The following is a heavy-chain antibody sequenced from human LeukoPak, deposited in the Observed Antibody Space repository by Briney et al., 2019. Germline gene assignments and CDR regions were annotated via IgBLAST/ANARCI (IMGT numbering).Heavy chain of an antibody. D-gene: IGHD3-22*01. CDR3: ARGGRYDSSGYSWN. V-gene: IGHV1-46*01. CDR2: INPNYGDT. J-gene: IGHJ4*02. Sequence: GASVKVSCKASGYSFISYYIHWVRQAPGQGLDWLGIINPNYGDTKDAERFQGRLIMTRDTSTNTVYMELSSLRPEDTAVYYCARGGRYDSSGYSWNWGQGTLVTVSS. CDR1: GYSFISYY.